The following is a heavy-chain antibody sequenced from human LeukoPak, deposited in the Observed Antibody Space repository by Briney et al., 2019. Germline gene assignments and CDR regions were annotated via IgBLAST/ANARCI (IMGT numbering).Heavy chain of an antibody. J-gene: IGHJ4*02. CDR1: GYTFTSYG. V-gene: IGHV1-18*01. D-gene: IGHD5-18*01. CDR2: ISADNGNT. CDR3: ARGKDTAMPYYFDY. Sequence: ASVKVSCKASGYTFTSYGISWVRQAPGQGLEWMGWISADNGNTNCAQKLQGRVTMTTDTSTSTAYMELRSLRSDDTAVYYCARGKDTAMPYYFDYWGQGTLVTVSS.